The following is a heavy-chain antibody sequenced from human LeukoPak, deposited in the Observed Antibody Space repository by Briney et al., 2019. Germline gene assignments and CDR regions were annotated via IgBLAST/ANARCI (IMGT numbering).Heavy chain of an antibody. D-gene: IGHD6-6*01. V-gene: IGHV4-34*01. CDR2: INHSGST. CDR1: GGSFSGYY. J-gene: IGHJ5*02. CDR3: ARGRIAARPNWFDP. Sequence: PSATLSLTCAVYGGSFSGYYWSWIRQPPGKGLEWIGEINHSGSTNYNPSLKSRVTISVDTSKNQFSLKLSSVTAADTAVYYCARGRIAARPNWFDPWGRGTLVTVSS.